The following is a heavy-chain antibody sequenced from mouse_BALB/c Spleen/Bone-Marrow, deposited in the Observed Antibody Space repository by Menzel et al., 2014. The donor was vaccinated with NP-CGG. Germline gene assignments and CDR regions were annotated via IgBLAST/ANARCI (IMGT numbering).Heavy chain of an antibody. V-gene: IGHV1-63*02. CDR3: AIHGEAMDY. Sequence: VQGVESGAELVRPGTSVKMSCKAAGYTFTNYWIGWVKQRPGHGLEWIGDIYPGAVYTNYNEKFKGKATLTADTSSSTAYMQLSSLTSGDSAIYYCAIHGEAMDYWGQGTSVTVSS. CDR1: GYTFTNYW. CDR2: IYPGAVYT. J-gene: IGHJ4*01.